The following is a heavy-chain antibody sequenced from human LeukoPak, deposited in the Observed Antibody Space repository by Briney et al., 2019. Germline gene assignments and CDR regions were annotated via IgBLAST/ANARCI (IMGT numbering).Heavy chain of an antibody. CDR2: INHSGGT. D-gene: IGHD3-16*01. Sequence: SETLSLTCAVYGGSFSGYYWSWIRQPPGKGLEWIGEINHSGGTNYNPSLKSRVTISVDTSKNQFSLRLSSVTAADTAVYYCARGDMILDYWGQGTLVTVSS. CDR3: ARGDMILDY. J-gene: IGHJ4*02. CDR1: GGSFSGYY. V-gene: IGHV4-34*01.